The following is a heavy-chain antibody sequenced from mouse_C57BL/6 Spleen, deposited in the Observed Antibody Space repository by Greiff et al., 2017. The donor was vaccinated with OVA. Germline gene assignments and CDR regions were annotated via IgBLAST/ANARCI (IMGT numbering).Heavy chain of an antibody. CDR1: GYTFTTYP. D-gene: IGHD2-4*01. J-gene: IGHJ3*01. Sequence: QVQLQQSGAELVKPGASVKMSCKASGYTFTTYPIEWMKQNHGKSLEWIGNFHPYNDDTKYNEKFKGKATLTVEESSSTVYLELSRLTSDDSAVYYCARGNDYDRAWFAYWGQGTLVTVSA. CDR3: ARGNDYDRAWFAY. V-gene: IGHV1-47*01. CDR2: FHPYNDDT.